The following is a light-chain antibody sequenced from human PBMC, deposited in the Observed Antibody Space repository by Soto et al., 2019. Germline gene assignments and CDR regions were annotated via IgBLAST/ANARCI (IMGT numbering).Light chain of an antibody. Sequence: DIQMTQSPSTLSASVRDRVTITCRASQTINSWLAWYQQRPGKAPRLLIYKASTLESGVRSSFSGSGSVTEFTLTINTLQHVDFATYYRQQYDSMPYTFVQGTKLDIK. CDR3: QQYDSMPYT. CDR1: QTINSW. J-gene: IGKJ2*01. V-gene: IGKV1-5*03. CDR2: KAS.